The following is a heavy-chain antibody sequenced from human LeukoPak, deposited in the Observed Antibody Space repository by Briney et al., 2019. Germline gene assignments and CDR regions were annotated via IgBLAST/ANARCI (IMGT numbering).Heavy chain of an antibody. CDR1: GGTFSNYA. V-gene: IGHV1-69*06. J-gene: IGHJ4*02. CDR2: IIPMYGTT. D-gene: IGHD1-26*01. Sequence: GASVKVSCKASGGTFSNYAVSWVRQAPGQGLEWMGGIIPMYGTTNYAQKFQGRVTITADKSTSTAYMELSSLRSEDTAVYYCARTGELENDYWGQGTLVTVSS. CDR3: ARTGELENDY.